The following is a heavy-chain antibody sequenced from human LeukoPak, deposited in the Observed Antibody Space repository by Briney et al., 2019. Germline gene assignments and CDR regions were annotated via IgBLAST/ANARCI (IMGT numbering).Heavy chain of an antibody. D-gene: IGHD4-17*01. J-gene: IGHJ3*02. V-gene: IGHV4-34*01. CDR3: ARAYGDYHPSDDAFDI. CDR2: IYHSGST. CDR1: GGSFSGYY. Sequence: SETLSLTCAVYGGSFSGYYWSWIRQPPGKGLEWIGYIYHSGSTYYNPSLKSRVTISVDRSKNQFSLKLSSVTAADTAVYYCARAYGDYHPSDDAFDIWGQGTMVTVSS.